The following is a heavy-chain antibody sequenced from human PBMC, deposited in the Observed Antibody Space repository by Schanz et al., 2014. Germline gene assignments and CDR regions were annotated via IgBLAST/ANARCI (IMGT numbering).Heavy chain of an antibody. CDR2: IIPILGVA. Sequence: QVQLLQSGAEVKKPGASVKVSCKASGYTFTGYYMHWVRQAPGQGPQWMGRIIPILGVANNAQKFQGRVTITADKSTSTAYMELSSLRSEDTAVYYCARVPDTALVYYHYRMDVWGQGTTVTVSS. CDR1: GYTFTGYY. J-gene: IGHJ6*02. V-gene: IGHV1-69*09. D-gene: IGHD5-18*01. CDR3: ARVPDTALVYYHYRMDV.